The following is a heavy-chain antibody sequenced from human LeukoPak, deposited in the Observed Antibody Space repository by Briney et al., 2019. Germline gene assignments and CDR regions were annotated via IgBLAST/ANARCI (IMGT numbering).Heavy chain of an antibody. D-gene: IGHD2-21*02. Sequence: PSETLSLTCAVYGGSFSGYYWSWIRQPPEKGLEWIGEINHSGSTNYNPSLKSRVTISVDTSKNQFSLKLSSVTAADTAVYYCARASKVRCGGDCYSYYFDYWGQGTLVTVSS. CDR1: GGSFSGYY. CDR2: INHSGST. CDR3: ARASKVRCGGDCYSYYFDY. V-gene: IGHV4-34*01. J-gene: IGHJ4*02.